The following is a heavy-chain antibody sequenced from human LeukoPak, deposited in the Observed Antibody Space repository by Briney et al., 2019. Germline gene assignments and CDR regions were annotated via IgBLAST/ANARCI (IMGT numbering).Heavy chain of an antibody. Sequence: PGESLKISCKGSGYSFTSYWIGWVRQMPGKGLEWMGIIYPGDSDTRYSPSFQGQVTISADKSISTAYLQWSSLKASDTAMYYCARRGIVATIGPSEGMDVWGQGTTVTVSS. J-gene: IGHJ6*02. CDR3: ARRGIVATIGPSEGMDV. CDR1: GYSFTSYW. V-gene: IGHV5-51*01. D-gene: IGHD5-12*01. CDR2: IYPGDSDT.